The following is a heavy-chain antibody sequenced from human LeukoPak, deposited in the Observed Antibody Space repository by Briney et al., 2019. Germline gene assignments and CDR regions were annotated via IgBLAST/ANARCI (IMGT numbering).Heavy chain of an antibody. V-gene: IGHV1-18*01. D-gene: IGHD2-15*01. CDR1: GYTFTNYA. Sequence: ASVKVSCKASGYTFTNYAISWVRQAPGQGLEWMGWISAYNDNTNYAQKFQGRVTTTTDTSTTTACLELRSLRSDDTAVYYCARAPMAAATRVDYWGQGTLVTVSS. CDR2: ISAYNDNT. J-gene: IGHJ4*02. CDR3: ARAPMAAATRVDY.